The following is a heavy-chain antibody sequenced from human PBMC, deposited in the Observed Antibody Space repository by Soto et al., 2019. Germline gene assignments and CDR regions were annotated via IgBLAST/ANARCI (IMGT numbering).Heavy chain of an antibody. D-gene: IGHD2-15*01. CDR3: AKEFQQFSVVHDAFDI. CDR2: ISGSGGST. CDR1: VFTFSSYA. Sequence: PGGSLRLSCAASVFTFSSYAMSWVRQAPGKGLEWVSAISGSGGSTYYADSVKGRFTISRDNSKNTLYLQMNSLGAEDTAVYYCAKEFQQFSVVHDAFDIWGQGTMVTVSS. V-gene: IGHV3-23*01. J-gene: IGHJ3*02.